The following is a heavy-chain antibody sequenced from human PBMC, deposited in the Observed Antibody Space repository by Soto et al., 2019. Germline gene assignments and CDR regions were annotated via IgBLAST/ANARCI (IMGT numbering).Heavy chain of an antibody. V-gene: IGHV1-18*01. D-gene: IGHD2-2*01. J-gene: IGHJ5*02. CDR3: AKVPAYRTRWSSDPWVDP. Sequence: QVLLVQSGAAVKTPGASVKISCQASGYTFTNYGITWVRQTPGQGFEWMAWINPYNGNTNYAQNLQGRVTMTTETSTSTVYRDLRRLRSADTVVYYCAKVPAYRTRWSSDPWVDPWGQGTLVTVSS. CDR2: INPYNGNT. CDR1: GYTFTNYG.